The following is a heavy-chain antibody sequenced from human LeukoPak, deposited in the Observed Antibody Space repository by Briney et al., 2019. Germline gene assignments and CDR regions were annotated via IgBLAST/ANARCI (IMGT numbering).Heavy chain of an antibody. V-gene: IGHV1-8*01. Sequence: ASVKVSCKASEYTFTNYDINWMRQATGQGLEWMGWMNPNSGDTGYAQKFQGRVTMTRDTSITTAYMELSSLRSEDTAMYYCARGPRGGTSHDYWGQGTLVTASS. D-gene: IGHD1-26*01. CDR2: MNPNSGDT. J-gene: IGHJ4*02. CDR1: EYTFTNYD. CDR3: ARGPRGGTSHDY.